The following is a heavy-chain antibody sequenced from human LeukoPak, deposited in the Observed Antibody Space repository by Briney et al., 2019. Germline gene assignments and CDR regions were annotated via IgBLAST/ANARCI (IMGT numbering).Heavy chain of an antibody. CDR3: ARGRAGYCSGGSCQREAYAFEI. D-gene: IGHD2-15*01. CDR1: GGSISSGDYY. CDR2: IYYSGST. V-gene: IGHV4-30-4*08. Sequence: SETLSLTCTVSGGSISSGDYYWSWIRQPPGKGLEWIGYIYYSGSTYYNPSLKSRVTISVDTSKNQFSLKLSSVTAADTAVSYCARGRAGYCSGGSCQREAYAFEIWGQGTMVTVSS. J-gene: IGHJ3*02.